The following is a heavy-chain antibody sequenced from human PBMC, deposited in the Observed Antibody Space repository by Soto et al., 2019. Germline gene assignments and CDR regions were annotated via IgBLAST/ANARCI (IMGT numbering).Heavy chain of an antibody. V-gene: IGHV4-34*01. CDR1: GGSFSGYY. CDR2: INHSGST. D-gene: IGHD3-22*01. Sequence: PSETLSLTCAVYGGSFSGYYWSWIRQPPGKGLEWIGEINHSGSTNYNPSLKSRVTISVDTSKNQFSLKLTSVTAADTAVYYCARGCPLDSSLYHLDYWGQGTLVTVS. CDR3: ARGCPLDSSLYHLDY. J-gene: IGHJ4*02.